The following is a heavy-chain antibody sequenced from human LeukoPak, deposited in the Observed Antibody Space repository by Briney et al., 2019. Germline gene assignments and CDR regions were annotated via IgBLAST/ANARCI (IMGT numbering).Heavy chain of an antibody. Sequence: SETLSLTCTVSGGSISSNYWSWIRRPPGKGLEWIGHIYYSGSTNYNPSLKSRVTISVDTSKNQFSLKLSSVTAADTAVYYCARRVIPNSFDPWGRGTLVTVSS. J-gene: IGHJ5*02. CDR2: IYYSGST. D-gene: IGHD3-22*01. CDR1: GGSISSNY. CDR3: ARRVIPNSFDP. V-gene: IGHV4-59*08.